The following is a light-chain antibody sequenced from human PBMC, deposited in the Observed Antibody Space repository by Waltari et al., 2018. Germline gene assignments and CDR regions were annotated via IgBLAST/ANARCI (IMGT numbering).Light chain of an antibody. V-gene: IGKV1-5*03. CDR2: KTS. CDR3: QQYTTYSLLT. J-gene: IGKJ4*01. CDR1: QNIRRW. Sequence: DIQMTQSPSTLSASIGDRVTITYRPSQNIRRWLAWYQQKPGKVPKLLMFKTSSLEGGVPPRFSGSGSGTEFTLTISSMQPDDFATYYCQQYTTYSLLTFGGGTRVEI.